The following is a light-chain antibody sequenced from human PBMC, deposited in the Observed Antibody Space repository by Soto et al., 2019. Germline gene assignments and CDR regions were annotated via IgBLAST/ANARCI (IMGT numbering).Light chain of an antibody. V-gene: IGKV2-28*01. Sequence: DIVMTQSPLSLPVTPGEPASISCRSSQSLLHINGYNFLDWYLQKPGQTQQLLIHLVSKRASGVPDRVSGSGSGTDFTLKISRVEGEVVGMYYCMQALQTPPYTFGQGTKLQIK. CDR1: QSLLHINGYNF. CDR2: LVS. CDR3: MQALQTPPYT. J-gene: IGKJ2*01.